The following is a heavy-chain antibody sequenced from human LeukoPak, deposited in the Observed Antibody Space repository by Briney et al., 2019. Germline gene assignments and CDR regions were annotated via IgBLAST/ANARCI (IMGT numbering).Heavy chain of an antibody. CDR2: IWYDGSNK. V-gene: IGHV3-33*01. CDR1: GFAFSSYG. D-gene: IGHD4-17*01. Sequence: GRSLRLFCAASGFAFSSYGMHWVRQAPGKGLEWVAVIWYDGSNKYYADSVKGRFTISRDNSKNTLYLQMNSLRAEDTAVYYCARPLYGDFAKYFQRWGQGTLVTVSS. J-gene: IGHJ1*01. CDR3: ARPLYGDFAKYFQR.